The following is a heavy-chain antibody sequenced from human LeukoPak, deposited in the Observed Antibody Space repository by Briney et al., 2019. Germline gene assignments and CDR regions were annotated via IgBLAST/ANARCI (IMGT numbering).Heavy chain of an antibody. CDR1: GGSISNYF. CDR3: AGHHPRNTVDF. CDR2: MYSSEST. Sequence: NASETLSLTCTVSGGSISNYFWSWIRQPPGKGLEWIGYMYSSESTNYNPSLKSRVTMSVDTSKNQFSLKLSSVTAADTAVYYCAGHHPRNTVDFWGQGTLVTVSS. J-gene: IGHJ4*02. V-gene: IGHV4-59*01. D-gene: IGHD2-8*02.